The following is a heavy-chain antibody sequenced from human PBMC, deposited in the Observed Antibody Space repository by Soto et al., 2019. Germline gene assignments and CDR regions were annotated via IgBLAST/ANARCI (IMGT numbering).Heavy chain of an antibody. J-gene: IGHJ6*02. CDR3: ARKTYCGGDCYFSPLPGDGGMDV. CDR1: GGSISSGDYY. D-gene: IGHD2-21*02. CDR2: IYYSGST. Sequence: QVQLQESGPGLVKPSQTLSLTCTVSGGSISSGDYYWSWIRQPPGKGLEWIGYIYYSGSTYYNPSLKSRVTISVDTSKNQFSLKLSSVTAADTAVYYCARKTYCGGDCYFSPLPGDGGMDVWGQGTTVTVSS. V-gene: IGHV4-30-4*01.